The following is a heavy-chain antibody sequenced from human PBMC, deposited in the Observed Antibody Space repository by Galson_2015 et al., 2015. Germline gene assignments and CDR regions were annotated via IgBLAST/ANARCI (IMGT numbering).Heavy chain of an antibody. CDR2: INIDGSRT. D-gene: IGHD1-26*01. Sequence: SLRLSCAASGFTFTNYWMHWVRQVPGKGLVWVSRINIDGSRTDYADSVKGRFTISRDNAKNTLYLQMSSLRVEETAVYYCASQNSGNYRLLEYWGQGTLITVSS. J-gene: IGHJ4*02. CDR3: ASQNSGNYRLLEY. V-gene: IGHV3-74*01. CDR1: GFTFTNYW.